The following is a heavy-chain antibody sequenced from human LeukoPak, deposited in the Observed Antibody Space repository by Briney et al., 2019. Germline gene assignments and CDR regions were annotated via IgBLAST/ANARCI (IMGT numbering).Heavy chain of an antibody. CDR1: GFTFDVYG. Sequence: PGGSLRLSCTASGFTFDVYGTSWFRQAPGKGLEWVGLIRGIAYGGTTQYAASVRGRFTISRDDSKSIAFLEMNSLKTEDTAVYYCTSEMATIAGDYYYMDVWGKGTTVTISS. J-gene: IGHJ6*03. D-gene: IGHD5-24*01. V-gene: IGHV3-49*03. CDR2: IRGIAYGGTT. CDR3: TSEMATIAGDYYYMDV.